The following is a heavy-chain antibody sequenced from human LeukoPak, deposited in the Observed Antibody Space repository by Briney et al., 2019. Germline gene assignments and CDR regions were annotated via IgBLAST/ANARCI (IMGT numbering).Heavy chain of an antibody. CDR1: GGSFSGYY. CDR2: INHSGST. CDR3: ARVSPLTYDILTGYYYGFDP. D-gene: IGHD3-9*01. Sequence: SETLSLTCAVYGGSFSGYYWSWIRQPPGKGLEWIGEINHSGSTYYNPSLKSRVTISVDTSKNQFSLKLSSVTAADTAVYCCARVSPLTYDILTGYYYGFDPWGQGTLVTVSS. V-gene: IGHV4-34*01. J-gene: IGHJ5*02.